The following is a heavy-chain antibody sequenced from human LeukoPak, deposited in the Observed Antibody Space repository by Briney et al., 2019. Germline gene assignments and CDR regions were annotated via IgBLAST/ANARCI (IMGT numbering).Heavy chain of an antibody. CDR1: GFTFSSYG. D-gene: IGHD6-13*01. CDR2: ISYDGSNK. CDR3: AKDQLSSSWWGYYGMDV. J-gene: IGHJ6*02. V-gene: IGHV3-30*18. Sequence: PGGSLRLSCAASGFTFSSYGMHWVRQAPGKGLEWVAVISYDGSNKYYADSVKGRFTISRDSSKNTLYLQMNSLRAEDTAVYYCAKDQLSSSWWGYYGMDVWGQGTTVTVSS.